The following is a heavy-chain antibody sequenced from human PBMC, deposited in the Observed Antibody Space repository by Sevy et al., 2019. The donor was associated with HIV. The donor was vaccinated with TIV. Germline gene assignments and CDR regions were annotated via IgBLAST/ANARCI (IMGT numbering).Heavy chain of an antibody. J-gene: IGHJ6*02. V-gene: IGHV3-48*02. Sequence: GGSLRLSCAASGFTFSSYSMNWVRQAPGKGLEWVSYISSSSSTMYYADSVKGRFTISRDNAKNSLYLQMNSLRDEDTAVYYCARDLGYDFWSGYYISKGYGMDVWGQGTTVTVSS. CDR1: GFTFSSYS. CDR3: ARDLGYDFWSGYYISKGYGMDV. CDR2: ISSSSSTM. D-gene: IGHD3-3*01.